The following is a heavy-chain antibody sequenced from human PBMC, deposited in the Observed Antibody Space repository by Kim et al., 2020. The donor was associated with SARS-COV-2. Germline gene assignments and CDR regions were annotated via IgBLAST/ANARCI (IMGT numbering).Heavy chain of an antibody. J-gene: IGHJ4*02. CDR1: GFTFSSYG. Sequence: GGSLRLSCAASGFTFSSYGMHWVRQAPGKGLEWVAVISYDGSNKYYADSVKGRFTISRDNSKNTLYLQMNSLRAEDTAVYYCAKGLYYDSSGYYYVFGGVDYWGQGTLVTVSS. D-gene: IGHD3-22*01. CDR2: ISYDGSNK. CDR3: AKGLYYDSSGYYYVFGGVDY. V-gene: IGHV3-30*18.